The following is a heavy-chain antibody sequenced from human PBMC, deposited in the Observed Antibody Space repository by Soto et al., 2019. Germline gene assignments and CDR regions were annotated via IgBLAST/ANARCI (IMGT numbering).Heavy chain of an antibody. V-gene: IGHV1-58*01. CDR2: IVVGSGNT. CDR1: GFTFTSSA. CDR3: AAVPPGIAAGGDFEY. D-gene: IGHD6-13*01. J-gene: IGHJ4*02. Sequence: ASVKVSCKASGFTFTSSAVQWVRQARGQRLEWIGWIVVGSGNTNYAQKFQERVTITRDMSTSTAYMELSSLRSEDTAVYYCAAVPPGIAAGGDFEYWGQGTLVTVSS.